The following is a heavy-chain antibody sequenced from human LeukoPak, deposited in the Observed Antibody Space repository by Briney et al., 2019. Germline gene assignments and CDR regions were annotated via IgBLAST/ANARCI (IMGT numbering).Heavy chain of an antibody. D-gene: IGHD3-22*01. CDR1: GFTFSSYA. Sequence: PGGSLRLSCAASGFTFSSYAMHWVRQAPGKGLEWVAVISYDGSNKYYADSVKGRFTISRDNSKNTLYLQMNSLRAEDTAVYYCAIIEYYDSSGDLDYWGQGTLVTVSS. CDR3: AIIEYYDSSGDLDY. J-gene: IGHJ4*02. CDR2: ISYDGSNK. V-gene: IGHV3-30-3*01.